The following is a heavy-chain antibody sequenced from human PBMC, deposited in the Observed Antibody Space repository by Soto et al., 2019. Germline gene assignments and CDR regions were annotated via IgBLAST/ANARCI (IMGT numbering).Heavy chain of an antibody. CDR3: ARETCYGGSCYAFFDY. J-gene: IGHJ4*02. CDR2: IYSSGST. Sequence: PSETLSLTCSVSGGSITNYYWDWIRQPAGKGLEWIGRIYSSGSTNYNPSLQSRVTMSVDTSNYQFSLRLSSVTAADTAVYYCARETCYGGSCYAFFDYWGQGILVTVPQ. CDR1: GGSITNYY. D-gene: IGHD2-15*01. V-gene: IGHV4-4*07.